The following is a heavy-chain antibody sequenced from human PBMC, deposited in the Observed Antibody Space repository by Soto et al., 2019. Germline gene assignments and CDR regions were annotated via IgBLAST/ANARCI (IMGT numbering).Heavy chain of an antibody. J-gene: IGHJ4*02. CDR1: GFTFSNYA. CDR3: AKARTYYDFWSGYFDY. V-gene: IGHV3-30*18. D-gene: IGHD3-3*01. Sequence: GESLKISCAASGFTFSNYAMHWVRQAPGKGLEWVAVISYDGSNKYYADSVKGRFTISRDNSKNTLYLQMNSLSAEDTAVYYCAKARTYYDFWSGYFDYWGQGTLVTVSS. CDR2: ISYDGSNK.